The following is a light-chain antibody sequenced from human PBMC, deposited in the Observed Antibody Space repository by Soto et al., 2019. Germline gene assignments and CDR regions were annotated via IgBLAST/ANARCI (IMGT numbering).Light chain of an antibody. CDR2: AAS. Sequence: DIQMTKAQSSLSASVGDRVTIRCRASQSISTYLNWYLQKPGKAPERLIYAASSLQSWVPSRFSGRGSGPDFTLTISSLQPQVFSSYSSPQRYIPPFSFG. V-gene: IGKV1-39*01. CDR1: QSISTY. CDR3: PQRYIPPFS. J-gene: IGKJ2*01.